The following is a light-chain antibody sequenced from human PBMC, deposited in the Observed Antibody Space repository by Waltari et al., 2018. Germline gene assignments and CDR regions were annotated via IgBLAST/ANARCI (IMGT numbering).Light chain of an antibody. V-gene: IGKV2-30*02. CDR3: MQATQWPLT. J-gene: IGKJ1*01. Sequence: DVVMTQSPLSLPVTLCQPATISCGSSPSLVPSDGKTYLNWVQQRPGQSPMRLIYKVFNRDSGVPDRFSGSGSGTDFTLTISSVEAEYVGTYYCMQATQWPLTFGQGTKVEIK. CDR1: PSLVPSDGKTY. CDR2: KVF.